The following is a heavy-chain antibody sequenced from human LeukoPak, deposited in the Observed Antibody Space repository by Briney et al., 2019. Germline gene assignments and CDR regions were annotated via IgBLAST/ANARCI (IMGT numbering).Heavy chain of an antibody. CDR2: IYYSGST. Sequence: SETLSLTCTVSGGSISSYYWSWIRQPPGKGLEWIGYIYYSGSTNYNPSLKSRVTISVDTSKNQFSLKLSSVTAADTAVYYCARAYYYDSSPLSYYYGMDVWGQGTTVTVSS. CDR1: GGSISSYY. J-gene: IGHJ6*02. V-gene: IGHV4-59*01. D-gene: IGHD3-22*01. CDR3: ARAYYYDSSPLSYYYGMDV.